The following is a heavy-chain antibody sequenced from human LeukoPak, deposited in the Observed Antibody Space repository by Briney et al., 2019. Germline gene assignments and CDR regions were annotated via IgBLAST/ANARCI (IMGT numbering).Heavy chain of an antibody. V-gene: IGHV4-38-2*01. CDR3: ARSLSYVSGRYYHFEY. J-gene: IGHJ4*02. D-gene: IGHD3-10*01. CDR2: IYHSGST. CDR1: GFYISSSHY. Sequence: KTSETLSLTCGVSGFYISSSHYWGWIRQPPGKGLEWIGSIYHSGSTCYNPSLQSRVTISVDTSKNQFSLTLSSVTAADTAVYYCARSLSYVSGRYYHFEYWGQGTLVTVSS.